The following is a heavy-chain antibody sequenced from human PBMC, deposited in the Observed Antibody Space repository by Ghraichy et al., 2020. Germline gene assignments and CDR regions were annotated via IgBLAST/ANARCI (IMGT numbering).Heavy chain of an antibody. J-gene: IGHJ4*02. V-gene: IGHV5-51*01. CDR1: GYSFTRHW. Sequence: GESLNIFCKGSGYSFTRHWIGWVRQMPGKGLEWMGFIYPGDSGTRYSPSFQGQVTISADKSISTAYLQWNNLKASDTTMYYCARQGSRLTGSTPLGFDYWGQGTPVTVSA. D-gene: IGHD1-7*01. CDR2: IYPGDSGT. CDR3: ARQGSRLTGSTPLGFDY.